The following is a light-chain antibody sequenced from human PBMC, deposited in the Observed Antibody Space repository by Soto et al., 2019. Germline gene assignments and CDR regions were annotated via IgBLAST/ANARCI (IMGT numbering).Light chain of an antibody. CDR2: GAS. CDR1: QSVSSSY. J-gene: IGKJ1*01. Sequence: EILLTRSPGTLSLSPEERATLSCRASQSVSSSYLAWYQQKPGQAPRLLISGASSRATGIPDRFSGSGSGTDFTLTISRLEPEDFAVYFCQHYGSSLWTFGQGTKVDIK. V-gene: IGKV3-20*01. CDR3: QHYGSSLWT.